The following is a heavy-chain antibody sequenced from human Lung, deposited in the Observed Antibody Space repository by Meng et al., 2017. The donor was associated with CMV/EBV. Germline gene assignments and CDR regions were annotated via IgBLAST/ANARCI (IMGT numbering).Heavy chain of an antibody. J-gene: IGHJ5*02. D-gene: IGHD5-24*01. CDR3: PRKMNWFDP. V-gene: IGHV1-18*01. CDR1: GYTFTSYG. Sequence: SVTVSCKSSGYTFTSYGISCVRQAPGQGLEWMGWISAYNGNTNYAQKLHGRVTMTTDTSTSTDYLELRSLRSDDTAVYYCPRKMNWFDPWGQGTLVTVSS. CDR2: ISAYNGNT.